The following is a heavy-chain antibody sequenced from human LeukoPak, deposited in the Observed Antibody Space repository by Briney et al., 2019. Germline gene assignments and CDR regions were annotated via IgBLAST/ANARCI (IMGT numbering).Heavy chain of an antibody. V-gene: IGHV3-7*05. CDR2: MKGDGRHI. CDR1: AFTLGYLW. J-gene: IGHJ6*03. CDR3: ARVLRYCSGGNCYSGGLGYMDV. D-gene: IGHD2-15*01. Sequence: GRSLSLSCAASAFTLGYLWMSRHRQAPGRELQCVASMKGDGRHIYYVDSVKGRLTISRDNARNSLYLQMNSLRAEDTAVYYCARVLRYCSGGNCYSGGLGYMDVWGKGTTVTISS.